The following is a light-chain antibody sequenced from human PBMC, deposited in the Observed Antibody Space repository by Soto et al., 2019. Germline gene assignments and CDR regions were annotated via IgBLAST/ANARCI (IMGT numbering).Light chain of an antibody. CDR2: AAS. V-gene: IGKV1-17*01. Sequence: DIKMYISPSSLSAYVRDRVTISCLASQGIRNDLAWYQQKPGKAPKRLIYAASSLQSGVPSRFSGSGSGTEFTLTISSLQPEDFATYYCLQHNNYPRTFGQGTNVDI. CDR3: LQHNNYPRT. J-gene: IGKJ1*01. CDR1: QGIRND.